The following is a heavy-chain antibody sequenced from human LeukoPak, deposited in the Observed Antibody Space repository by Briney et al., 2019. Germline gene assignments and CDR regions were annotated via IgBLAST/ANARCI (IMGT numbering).Heavy chain of an antibody. J-gene: IGHJ6*02. CDR1: GLNLDAYA. V-gene: IGHV3-43*02. Sequence: GGSLRLSCAASGLNLDAYAMHWVRQAPGKGLECVSLISGDGTITYYADSVKVRFTISRDNSKNSLFLEMNSLRSEDTALYYCAKDTPLFYHYYGIDVWGQGTTVTVSS. CDR3: AKDTPLFYHYYGIDV. CDR2: ISGDGTIT.